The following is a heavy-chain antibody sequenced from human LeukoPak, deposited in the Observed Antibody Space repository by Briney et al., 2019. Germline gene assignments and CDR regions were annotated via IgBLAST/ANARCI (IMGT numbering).Heavy chain of an antibody. Sequence: GGSLRLSCAASGFTFSSYGMHWVRQAPGKGLEWMAVIWYDGSNKYYADSVKGRFTISRDNSKNTLYLQMNSLRAEGTAVYYCARDQRVAYSSSWYGGAFDIWGQGTMVTVSS. CDR2: IWYDGSNK. CDR1: GFTFSSYG. V-gene: IGHV3-33*01. J-gene: IGHJ3*02. CDR3: ARDQRVAYSSSWYGGAFDI. D-gene: IGHD6-13*01.